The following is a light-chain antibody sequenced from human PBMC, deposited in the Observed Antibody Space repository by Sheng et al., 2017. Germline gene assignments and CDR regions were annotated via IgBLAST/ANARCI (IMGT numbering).Light chain of an antibody. J-gene: IGLJ3*02. Sequence: QSALTQPPSASGSPGQSVTISCTGTSSDVGGYNYVSWYQQHPGKAPKLMIYEVSERPSGVPDRFSGSKSGNTASLTVSGLQAEDEADYYCSSYGGSNKWLVFGGGTKLTVV. V-gene: IGLV2-8*01. CDR1: SSDVGGYNY. CDR2: EVS. CDR3: SSYGGSNKWLV.